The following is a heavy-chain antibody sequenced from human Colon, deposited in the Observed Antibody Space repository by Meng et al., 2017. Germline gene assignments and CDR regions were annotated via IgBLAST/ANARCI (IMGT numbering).Heavy chain of an antibody. Sequence: VQVVGVGGGVVQPGRSLGLSCAAFGFTISSYTMHWVRQAPGKGLEWVAVISYDGSNKYYADSVKGRFTISRDNSKNTLYLQMNSLRDEDTAVYYCTRAFRYGHDYWGQGALVTVSS. V-gene: IGHV3-30*01. D-gene: IGHD5-18*01. CDR2: ISYDGSNK. CDR3: TRAFRYGHDY. CDR1: GFTISSYT. J-gene: IGHJ4*02.